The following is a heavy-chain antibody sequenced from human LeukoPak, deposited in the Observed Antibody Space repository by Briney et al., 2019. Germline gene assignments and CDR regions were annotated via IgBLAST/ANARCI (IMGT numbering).Heavy chain of an antibody. Sequence: GGSLILSCAASGVTVSTNYMNWVRHAPGKGLEWDSVIYSGGSTYYADSVKGRFTISRDNSKNTLYLQMNSPRAEDTAVYYCARSPADGDAFDIWGQGTIVTVSS. CDR2: IYSGGST. D-gene: IGHD6-13*01. CDR3: ARSPADGDAFDI. J-gene: IGHJ3*02. V-gene: IGHV3-53*01. CDR1: GVTVSTNY.